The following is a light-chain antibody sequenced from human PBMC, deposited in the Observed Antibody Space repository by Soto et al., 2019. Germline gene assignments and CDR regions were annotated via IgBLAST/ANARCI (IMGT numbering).Light chain of an antibody. CDR2: AAS. J-gene: IGKJ1*01. V-gene: IGKV1-39*01. CDR3: QQTYSRPWT. Sequence: DIEMTQSPSSLSASVGDRVTISCRASQSINNFLNWYQQKAGEAPKLLIYAASTLQSGVPSRFIGSGSGTDFTLTSTNLQPEDFAIYHCQQTYSRPWTFGQATKVYI. CDR1: QSINNF.